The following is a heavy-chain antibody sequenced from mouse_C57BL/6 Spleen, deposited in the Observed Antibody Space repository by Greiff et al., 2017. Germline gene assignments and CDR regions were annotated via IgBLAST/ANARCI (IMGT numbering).Heavy chain of an antibody. CDR1: GYTFTSYW. CDR3: ARDRGSSYVRFAY. V-gene: IGHV1-64*01. Sequence: VQLQQSGAELVKPGASVKLSCKASGYTFTSYWMHWVKQRPGQGLEWIGMIHPNSGSTNYNEKFKSKATLTVDKSSSTAYMQLSSLTSEDSAVYYCARDRGSSYVRFAYWGQGTLVTVSA. D-gene: IGHD1-1*01. J-gene: IGHJ3*01. CDR2: IHPNSGST.